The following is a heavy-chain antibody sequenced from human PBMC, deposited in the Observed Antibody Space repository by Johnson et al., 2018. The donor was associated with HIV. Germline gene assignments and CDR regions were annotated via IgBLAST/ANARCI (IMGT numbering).Heavy chain of an antibody. V-gene: IGHV3-30*02. CDR3: ARVEWEPERLGAFDI. Sequence: QMLLVESGGGVVQPGGSLRLSCAASGFTFSSYGMHWVRQAPGKGLEWVAFIRYDGSNKYYADSVKGRFTISRDNSKNTLYLQMNSLRAEDTAVYYCARVEWEPERLGAFDIWGQGKMVTVSS. D-gene: IGHD1-14*01. J-gene: IGHJ3*02. CDR2: IRYDGSNK. CDR1: GFTFSSYG.